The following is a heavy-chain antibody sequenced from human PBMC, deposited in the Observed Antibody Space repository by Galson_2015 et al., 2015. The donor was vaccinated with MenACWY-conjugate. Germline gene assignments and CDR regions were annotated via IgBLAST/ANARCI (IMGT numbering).Heavy chain of an antibody. CDR1: GFTFSNAW. J-gene: IGHJ3*02. CDR3: TTAATQTGGAFDI. CDR2: IKSKTDGGTT. D-gene: IGHD1-1*01. V-gene: IGHV3-15*01. Sequence: SLRLSCAASGFTFSNAWMSWVRQAPGKGLEWVGRIKSKTDGGTTDNAAPVEGRFTILRDDSKTTLYLQMNSLKTEDTAMYYCTTAATQTGGAFDIWGQGTVVTVSS.